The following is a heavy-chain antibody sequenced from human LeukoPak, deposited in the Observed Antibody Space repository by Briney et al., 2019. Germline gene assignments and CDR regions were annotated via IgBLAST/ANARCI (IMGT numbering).Heavy chain of an antibody. CDR2: IYPGDSDT. CDR1: GYSFTTYW. Sequence: GESLKISCKGSGYSFTTYWIGWVRQMPRRGREWMGIIYPGDSDTRYSPSFQGQVTISADKSISTAYLQWSSLKASDTAMYYCARQFRDSSGYYSYYFDYWGQGTLVTVSS. D-gene: IGHD3-22*01. J-gene: IGHJ4*02. V-gene: IGHV5-51*01. CDR3: ARQFRDSSGYYSYYFDY.